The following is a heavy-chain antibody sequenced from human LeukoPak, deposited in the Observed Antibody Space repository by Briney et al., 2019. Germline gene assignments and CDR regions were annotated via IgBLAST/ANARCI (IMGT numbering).Heavy chain of an antibody. Sequence: SETLSLTCTVSGGSISSGGYYWSWIRQPPGKGLEWIGYIYHSGSTYYNPSLKSRVTISVDRSKNQFSLKLSSVTAADTAVYYCARDPIAAAGTDTPFDYWGQGTLVTVSS. CDR1: GGSISSGGYY. D-gene: IGHD6-13*01. CDR2: IYHSGST. CDR3: ARDPIAAAGTDTPFDY. V-gene: IGHV4-30-2*01. J-gene: IGHJ4*02.